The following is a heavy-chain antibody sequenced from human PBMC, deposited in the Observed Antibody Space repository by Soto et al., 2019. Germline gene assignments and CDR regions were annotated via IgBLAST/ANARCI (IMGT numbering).Heavy chain of an antibody. V-gene: IGHV3-9*01. D-gene: IGHD2-21*02. CDR3: PKDLGLGDSDFGI. J-gene: IGHJ3*02. CDR1: GFTFDAYA. Sequence: GGSLRLSCPASGFTFDAYAMHWVRQAPGKGLEWVSSIDWNSGSRAYADFVKGRFTISRDNAKNSLYLQMNSLSVEDTALSYGPKDLGLGDSDFGIWGQGTMVTVSS. CDR2: IDWNSGSR.